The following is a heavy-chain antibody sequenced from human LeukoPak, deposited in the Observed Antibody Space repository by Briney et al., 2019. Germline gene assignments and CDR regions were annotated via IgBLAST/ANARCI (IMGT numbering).Heavy chain of an antibody. D-gene: IGHD6-13*01. V-gene: IGHV1-18*01. CDR2: ISAYNGNT. J-gene: IGHJ4*02. CDR1: GYTFTSYG. CDR3: ARADLASSSWSFLDY. Sequence: ASVKVSCKASGYTFTSYGISWVRQAPGQGLEWMGWISAYNGNTNYAQKLQGRVTMTTDTSTSTAYMELRSLRSGDTAVYYCARADLASSSWSFLDYWGQGTLVTVSS.